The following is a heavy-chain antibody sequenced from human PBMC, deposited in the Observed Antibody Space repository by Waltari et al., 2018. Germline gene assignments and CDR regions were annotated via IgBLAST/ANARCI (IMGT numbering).Heavy chain of an antibody. CDR2: ISSDGTQT. V-gene: IGHV3-74*01. CDR1: GLTFSDSW. CDR3: SSVLAD. Sequence: EVQLVESVGDLVQPGGSLRLSCAASGLTFSDSWMHWVRQVPGKGLVWVSQISSDGTQTAYADSVKGRFTISRDNAKNTLFLQMTSLRAEDSAMYYCSSVLADWGQGTLVTVSS. J-gene: IGHJ4*02. D-gene: IGHD6-6*01.